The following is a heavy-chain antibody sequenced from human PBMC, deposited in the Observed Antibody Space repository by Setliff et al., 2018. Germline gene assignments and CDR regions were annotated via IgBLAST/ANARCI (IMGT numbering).Heavy chain of an antibody. D-gene: IGHD2-2*01. CDR3: TSSIVVVPATRPHMDV. J-gene: IGHJ6*03. CDR2: IKEDGSET. V-gene: IGHV3-7*01. CDR1: GFTLRSYW. Sequence: GGSLRLSCAASGFTLRSYWMSWVRQAPGKGLEWVANIKEDGSETYYGGSVKGRFTISRDNAKNSLYLQMNSLRADDTAVYYCTSSIVVVPATRPHMDVWGKGITVTV.